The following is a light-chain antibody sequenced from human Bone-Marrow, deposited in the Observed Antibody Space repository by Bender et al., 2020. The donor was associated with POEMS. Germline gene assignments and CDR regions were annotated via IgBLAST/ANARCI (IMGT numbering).Light chain of an antibody. J-gene: IGLJ3*02. V-gene: IGLV2-11*01. Sequence: QSALTQPASVSGSPGQSVTISCTGTSSDVGSHDFVSWYQQHPGKVPKLIIYDVTERPSGVPDRFSGSKSGTSASLAISDIQSEDEGDYYCSSWDDSLSGWVFGGGTKLTVL. CDR1: SSDVGSHDF. CDR3: SSWDDSLSGWV. CDR2: DVT.